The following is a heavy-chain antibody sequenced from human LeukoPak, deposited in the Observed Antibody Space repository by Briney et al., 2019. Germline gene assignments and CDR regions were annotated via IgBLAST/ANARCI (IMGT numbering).Heavy chain of an antibody. CDR2: ISSSSSYT. Sequence: GGSLRLSCAASGFTFSDYYMSWIREAPGKGLEWVSYISSSSSYTNYAASVKGRFTISRDNAKNSLYLQMNSLRAEDTAVYYCARAGQYSSGDPYYYGMDVWGQGTTVTVSS. V-gene: IGHV3-11*05. D-gene: IGHD6-19*01. CDR1: GFTFSDYY. J-gene: IGHJ6*02. CDR3: ARAGQYSSGDPYYYGMDV.